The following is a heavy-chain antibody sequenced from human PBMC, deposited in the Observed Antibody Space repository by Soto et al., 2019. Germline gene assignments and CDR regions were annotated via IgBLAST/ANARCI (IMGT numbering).Heavy chain of an antibody. J-gene: IGHJ4*02. CDR2: ISAHNGNT. CDR3: ARGRYGDY. V-gene: IGHV1-18*01. D-gene: IGHD1-1*01. Sequence: QIHLVQSGAEVKKPGASVKVSCKGSGYGFTTYGITWVRQAPGQGLEWMAWISAHNGNTNYAQKLQGRVTVTRDTSTSTASMELRSLRSDVTAVYYCARGRYGDYWGQEALVTGSS. CDR1: GYGFTTYG.